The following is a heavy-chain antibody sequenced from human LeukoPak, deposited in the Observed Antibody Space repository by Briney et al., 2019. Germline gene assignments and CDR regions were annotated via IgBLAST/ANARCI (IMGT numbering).Heavy chain of an antibody. D-gene: IGHD3-10*01. CDR1: GFTFSSYG. V-gene: IGHV3-7*01. CDR3: AREPRMVRGVKDY. CDR2: IKQDGSEK. J-gene: IGHJ4*02. Sequence: GGSLRLSCAASGFTFSSYGMHWVRQAPGKGLEWVANIKQDGSEKYYVDSVKGRFTISRDNAKNSLYLQMNSLRAEDTAVYYCAREPRMVRGVKDYWGQGTLVTVSS.